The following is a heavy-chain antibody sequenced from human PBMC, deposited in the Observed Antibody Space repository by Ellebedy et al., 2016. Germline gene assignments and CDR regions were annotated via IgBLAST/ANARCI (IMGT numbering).Heavy chain of an antibody. J-gene: IGHJ4*02. Sequence: GGSLRLXXAASRFTFNNYAMNWVRQAPGKGLEWVSSISGSGDHTYYADSVKGRFTISRDNSKNTLYLQMSSLRAEDTAVYYCARPGYDILTGYLDYWGQGTLVTVSS. CDR3: ARPGYDILTGYLDY. CDR2: ISGSGDHT. D-gene: IGHD3-9*01. CDR1: RFTFNNYA. V-gene: IGHV3-23*01.